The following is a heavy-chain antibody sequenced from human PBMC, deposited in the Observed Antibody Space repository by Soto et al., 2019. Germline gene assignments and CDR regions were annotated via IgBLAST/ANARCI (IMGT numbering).Heavy chain of an antibody. CDR2: IYYSGST. CDR1: GGSISSSSYY. V-gene: IGHV4-39*01. J-gene: IGHJ5*02. D-gene: IGHD6-6*01. CDR3: ARLVEGAARDNWFDP. Sequence: PSETLSLTCTVSGGSISSSSYYWGWIRQPPGKGLEWIGSIYYSGSTYYNPSLKSRVTISVDTSKNQFSLKLSSVTAADTAVYYCARLVEGAARDNWFDPWGQGTLVTVSS.